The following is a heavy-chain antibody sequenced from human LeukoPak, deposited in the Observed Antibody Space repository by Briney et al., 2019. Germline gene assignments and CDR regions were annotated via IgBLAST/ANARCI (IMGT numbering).Heavy chain of an antibody. Sequence: GGSLRLSCAASGFTFRNAWMSWVRQAPGKGLEWVGRIKRKTEGGTTNYAAPVKGRFSISGDDSKNRLYLQMNSLKIEDTAVYYCTTAVGATEDFDYWGQGTLVTVSS. D-gene: IGHD1-26*01. V-gene: IGHV3-15*01. CDR3: TTAVGATEDFDY. J-gene: IGHJ4*02. CDR2: IKRKTEGGTT. CDR1: GFTFRNAW.